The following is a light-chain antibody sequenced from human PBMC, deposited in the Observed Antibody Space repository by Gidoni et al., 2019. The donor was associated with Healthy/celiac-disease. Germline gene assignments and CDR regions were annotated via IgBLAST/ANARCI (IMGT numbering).Light chain of an antibody. CDR3: QQYNNWTSWT. CDR2: GAS. CDR1: QSVSSN. J-gene: IGKJ1*01. Sequence: IVMTHSPATLSVSPGERATLSCRASQSVSSNLAWYQQKPGQAPRLLIYGASTRATGIPARFSGSGSGTEFTLTISSLQSEDFAVYYCQQYNNWTSWTFGQGTKVEIK. V-gene: IGKV3-15*01.